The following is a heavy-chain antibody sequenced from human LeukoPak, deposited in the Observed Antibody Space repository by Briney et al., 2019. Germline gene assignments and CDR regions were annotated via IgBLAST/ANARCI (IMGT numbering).Heavy chain of an antibody. J-gene: IGHJ5*02. CDR1: GDSISSFY. V-gene: IGHV4-59*08. Sequence: SETLSLTCTVSGDSISSFYWSWIRQPPGKGLEYIGYIYYSGSTNYNPSLKSRVTISLDTSKNQFSLKLTSVTAADTAVYYCARGYSSSWYFNWFDPWGQGTLVTVSS. CDR3: ARGYSSSWYFNWFDP. D-gene: IGHD6-13*01. CDR2: IYYSGST.